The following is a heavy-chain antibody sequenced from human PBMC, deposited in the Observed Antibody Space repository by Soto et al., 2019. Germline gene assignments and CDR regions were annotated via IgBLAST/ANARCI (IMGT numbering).Heavy chain of an antibody. CDR3: ARRCSSSWYSPHYYYYYGMDV. CDR1: GGSFSGYY. V-gene: IGHV4-34*01. Sequence: PSETLSLTCAVYGGSFSGYYWSWIRQPPGKGLEWIGEINHSGSTNYNPSLKSRVTISVDTSKNQFSLKLSSVTAADTAVYYCARRCSSSWYSPHYYYYYGMDVWGQGTTVTVSS. D-gene: IGHD6-13*01. CDR2: INHSGST. J-gene: IGHJ6*02.